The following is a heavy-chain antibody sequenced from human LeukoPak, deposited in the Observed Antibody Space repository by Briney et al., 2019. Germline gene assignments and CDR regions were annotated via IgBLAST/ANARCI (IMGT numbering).Heavy chain of an antibody. Sequence: GGSLRLSCAASGLIFSNYAMNWVRQGPGKGLEWVSSISNSGRGTYYADFVQGRFIISRDNSKCTVYLQMNSLRAEDTAIYFCAKDADFEYSTSPDHWGQGTLVTVSS. J-gene: IGHJ4*02. CDR1: GLIFSNYA. CDR2: ISNSGRGT. D-gene: IGHD2/OR15-2a*01. V-gene: IGHV3-23*01. CDR3: AKDADFEYSTSPDH.